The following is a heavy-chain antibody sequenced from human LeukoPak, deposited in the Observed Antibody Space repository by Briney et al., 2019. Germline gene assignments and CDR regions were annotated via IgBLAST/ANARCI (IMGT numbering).Heavy chain of an antibody. D-gene: IGHD3-22*01. CDR3: ARHGPWKYYYDSSGWTLDY. CDR1: GGSISSSSYY. J-gene: IGHJ4*02. V-gene: IGHV4-39*01. CDR2: IYYSGST. Sequence: PSETLSLTCTVSGGSISSSSYYWGWIRQPPGKGLEWIGSIYYSGSTYYNPSLKSRVAISVDTSKNQFSLKLSSVTAADTAVYYCARHGPWKYYYDSSGWTLDYWGQGTLVTVSS.